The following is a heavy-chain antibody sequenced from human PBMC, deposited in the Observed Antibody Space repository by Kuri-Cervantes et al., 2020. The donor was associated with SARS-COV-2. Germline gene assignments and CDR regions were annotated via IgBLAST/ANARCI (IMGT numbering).Heavy chain of an antibody. CDR1: TFTFSNCS. CDR3: ARDRGSGWYPIDY. Sequence: ETLSLTCAASTFTFSNCSMSWVRQAPGKGLEWVSSISSSSSYIYYADSVKGRFTISRDNAKNSLYLQMNSLRAEDTAVYYCARDRGSGWYPIDYWGQGTLVTVSS. J-gene: IGHJ4*02. D-gene: IGHD6-19*01. CDR2: ISSSSSYI. V-gene: IGHV3-21*01.